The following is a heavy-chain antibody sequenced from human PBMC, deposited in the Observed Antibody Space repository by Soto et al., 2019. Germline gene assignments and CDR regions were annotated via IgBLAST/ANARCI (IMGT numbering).Heavy chain of an antibody. Sequence: SVKVSCKASGYTFTSYDINWVRQATGQGLEWMGGIIPIFGTANYAQKFQGRVTITADESTSTAYMELSSLRSEDTAVYYCARGFLASYYYGMDVWGQGTTVTVSS. J-gene: IGHJ6*02. D-gene: IGHD3-3*01. CDR3: ARGFLASYYYGMDV. CDR2: IIPIFGTA. V-gene: IGHV1-69*13. CDR1: GYTFTSYD.